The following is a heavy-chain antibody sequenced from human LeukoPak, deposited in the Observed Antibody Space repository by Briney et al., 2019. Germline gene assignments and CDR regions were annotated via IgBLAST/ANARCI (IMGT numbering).Heavy chain of an antibody. D-gene: IGHD6-19*01. J-gene: IGHJ3*02. V-gene: IGHV3-23*01. Sequence: GGSLRLSCAASGFTFSSYGMSWVRQAPGKGLEWVSAISGGGGSTYYADSVKGRFTISRDNSKNTLYLQMNSLRAEDTAVYYCAKDQDSSGWPLGAFDIWGQGTMVTVSS. CDR3: AKDQDSSGWPLGAFDI. CDR1: GFTFSSYG. CDR2: ISGGGGST.